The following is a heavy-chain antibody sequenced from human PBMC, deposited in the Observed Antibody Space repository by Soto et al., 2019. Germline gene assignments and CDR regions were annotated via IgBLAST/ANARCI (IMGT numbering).Heavy chain of an antibody. V-gene: IGHV3-23*01. CDR2: ISASADST. D-gene: IGHD3-22*01. J-gene: IGHJ4*02. CDR1: GFTFSRYG. CDR3: ARVPLYDTWYFDY. Sequence: GGSLRLSCVASGFTFSRYGMSWVRQAPEKGLEWVSAISASADSTYYTDSVRGRFTISRDNSKNTLYLQMNSLRAEDTAVYYCARVPLYDTWYFDYWGQGTLVTVSS.